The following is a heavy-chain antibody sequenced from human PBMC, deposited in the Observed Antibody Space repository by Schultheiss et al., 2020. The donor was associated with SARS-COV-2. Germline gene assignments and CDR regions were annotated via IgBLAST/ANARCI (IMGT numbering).Heavy chain of an antibody. CDR2: IFYSGNT. Sequence: SETLSLTCTVSGGSIRSYYWSWIRQPPGKDLEWVGYIFYSGNTDYNPSLKSRLTISVDKSKNQFSLKLSSVTAADTAVYYCAREAAAAAGGWFDPWGQGTLVTVSS. V-gene: IGHV4-59*12. CDR3: AREAAAAAGGWFDP. D-gene: IGHD6-13*01. J-gene: IGHJ5*02. CDR1: GGSIRSYY.